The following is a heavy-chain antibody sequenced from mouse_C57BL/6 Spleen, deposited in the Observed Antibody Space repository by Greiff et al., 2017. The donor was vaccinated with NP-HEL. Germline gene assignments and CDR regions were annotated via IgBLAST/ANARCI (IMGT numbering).Heavy chain of an antibody. D-gene: IGHD1-1*01. CDR2: IWGVGST. CDR1: GFSLTSYG. J-gene: IGHJ4*01. V-gene: IGHV2-6*01. Sequence: QVQLQQSGPGLVAPSQSLSITCTVSGFSLTSYGVDWVRQSPGKGLEWLGVIWGVGSTNYNSALKSRLSISKDNSKSQVFLKMNSLQTDDTAMYYCARANCYGSSNYDMDYWGQGTSVTVSS. CDR3: ARANCYGSSNYDMDY.